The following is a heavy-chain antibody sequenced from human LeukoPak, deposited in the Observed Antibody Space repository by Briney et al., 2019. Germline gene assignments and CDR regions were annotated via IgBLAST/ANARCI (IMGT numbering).Heavy chain of an antibody. J-gene: IGHJ4*02. D-gene: IGHD2-2*01. V-gene: IGHV3-9*01. CDR1: GFTFDDYA. CDR3: AKDRGYCSSTSCSDFDY. Sequence: GRSLRLSCAASGFTFDDYAMHWVRQAPGKGLEWVSGISWNSGSIGYADSVKGRFTISRDNAKNSLYLQMNSLRAEDTALYYCAKDRGYCSSTSCSDFDYWGQGTLVTVSS. CDR2: ISWNSGSI.